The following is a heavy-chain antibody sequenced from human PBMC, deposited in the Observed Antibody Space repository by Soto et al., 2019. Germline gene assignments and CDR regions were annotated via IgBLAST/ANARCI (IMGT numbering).Heavy chain of an antibody. D-gene: IGHD3-16*01. CDR3: VMVDNYVTPTPQDV. Sequence: QVQLVQSGDEVKKPGASVKVSCKASGYIFVNYGIAWVRQAPGQGLEWMGWISPYTGNTHSATKVQGRLTMTTDTSTSTAYMDLRSLTSDDTAVYYCVMVDNYVTPTPQDVWGQWTTVSVSS. V-gene: IGHV1-18*01. CDR1: GYIFVNYG. CDR2: ISPYTGNT. J-gene: IGHJ6*02.